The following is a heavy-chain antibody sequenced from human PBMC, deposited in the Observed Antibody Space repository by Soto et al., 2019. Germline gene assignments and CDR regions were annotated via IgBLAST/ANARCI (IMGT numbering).Heavy chain of an antibody. CDR2: IYYSGST. Sequence: PSETLSLTCTVSGGSVSSGGYYWSWIRQHPGKGLEWIGYIYYSGSTYYNPSLKSRVTISVDTSKNQFSLKLSSVTAADTAVYYCASSTRIQLWPGPYFDYWGQGTLVTVSS. D-gene: IGHD5-18*01. J-gene: IGHJ4*02. CDR1: GGSVSSGGYY. V-gene: IGHV4-31*03. CDR3: ASSTRIQLWPGPYFDY.